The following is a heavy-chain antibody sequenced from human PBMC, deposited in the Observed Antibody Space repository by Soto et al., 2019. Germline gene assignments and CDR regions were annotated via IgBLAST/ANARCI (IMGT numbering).Heavy chain of an antibody. CDR1: GYTFTSYY. CDR3: ATLKSDILTGYFRNRPASTETYYYYGMDV. Sequence: GASLKVSCKASGYTFTSYYMHWVRQAPGQGLEWMGIINPSGGSTSYAQKFQGRVTMTRDTSTSTVYMELSSLRSEDTAVYYCATLKSDILTGYFRNRPASTETYYYYGMDVWGQGTTVTVSS. J-gene: IGHJ6*02. V-gene: IGHV1-46*01. D-gene: IGHD3-9*01. CDR2: INPSGGST.